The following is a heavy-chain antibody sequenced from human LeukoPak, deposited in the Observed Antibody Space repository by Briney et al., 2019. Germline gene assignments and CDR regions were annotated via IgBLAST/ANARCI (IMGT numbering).Heavy chain of an antibody. V-gene: IGHV3-15*01. CDR2: IRSVAAGGTT. CDR1: GFTFSDAL. Sequence: GGSLRLSCAASGFTFSDALMSWVRQAPGKGLEWVGRIRSVAAGGTTEYAAPVEGRFFISRDDSKHTLSLQMSSLEIEDTAVYFCVTDTVVPLAQIDHWGQGTLVTVSS. J-gene: IGHJ4*02. CDR3: VTDTVVPLAQIDH. D-gene: IGHD2-15*01.